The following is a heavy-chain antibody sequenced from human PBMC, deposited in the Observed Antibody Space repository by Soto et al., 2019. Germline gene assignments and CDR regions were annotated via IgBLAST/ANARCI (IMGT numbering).Heavy chain of an antibody. CDR1: GFTFNSYG. Sequence: QVQLVESGGGVVQPGRSLRLSCAASGFTFNSYGMHWVRQTPGKGLEWVAVISYDGSNKYYADFVKGRFTISRDNSKNTLYLQMNSLRAEDTAVYYCAKEGDSNYYYHYGMDVWGQGTTVTVSS. V-gene: IGHV3-30*18. D-gene: IGHD2-21*02. J-gene: IGHJ6*02. CDR2: ISYDGSNK. CDR3: AKEGDSNYYYHYGMDV.